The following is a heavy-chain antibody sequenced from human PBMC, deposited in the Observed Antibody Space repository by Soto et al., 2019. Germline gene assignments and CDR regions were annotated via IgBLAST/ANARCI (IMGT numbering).Heavy chain of an antibody. D-gene: IGHD5-18*01. CDR2: IYSGGST. Sequence: GSLRLSCGASGFPDSSNYMSWVRQAPGKGLEWVSVIYSGGSTYYADSVKGRFTISRDNSKNTLYLQMNSLRAEDTAVYYCAREGYSYGHAFDIWGQGTMVTVSS. J-gene: IGHJ3*02. CDR1: GFPDSSNY. CDR3: AREGYSYGHAFDI. V-gene: IGHV3-53*01.